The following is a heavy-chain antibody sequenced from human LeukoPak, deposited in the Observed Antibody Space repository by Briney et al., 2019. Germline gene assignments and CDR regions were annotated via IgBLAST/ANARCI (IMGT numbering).Heavy chain of an antibody. CDR2: ISSSSSYI. V-gene: IGHV3-21*01. J-gene: IGHJ4*02. Sequence: GGSLRLSCAASGFTFSSYSMNWVRQAPGKGLEWVSSISSSSSYIYYADSVKGRFTISRDNAKNSLYLQMNSLRAEDTAVYYCARDSYSSSWYGYFDYWGQGTLVTVTS. D-gene: IGHD6-13*01. CDR1: GFTFSSYS. CDR3: ARDSYSSSWYGYFDY.